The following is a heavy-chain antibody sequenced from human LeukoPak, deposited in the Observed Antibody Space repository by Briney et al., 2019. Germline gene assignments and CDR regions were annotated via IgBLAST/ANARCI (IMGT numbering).Heavy chain of an antibody. J-gene: IGHJ4*02. CDR1: GFTFSSYA. CDR3: ARDGLYYYGSVFY. D-gene: IGHD3-10*01. Sequence: GGSLRLSCAASGFTFSSYAMHWVRQAPGKGLEWVAVISYDGSNKYYADSVKGRFTISRDNSKNTLYLQMNSLRAEDTAVYYCARDGLYYYGSVFYWGQGTLVTVSS. CDR2: ISYDGSNK. V-gene: IGHV3-30-3*01.